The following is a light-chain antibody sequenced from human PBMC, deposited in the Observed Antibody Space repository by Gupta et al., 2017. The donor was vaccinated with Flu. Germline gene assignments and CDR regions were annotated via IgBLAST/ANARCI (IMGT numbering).Light chain of an antibody. J-gene: IGKJ2*01. V-gene: IGKV3-15*01. CDR2: GAS. CDR3: QQYNNWPPRYT. CDR1: ESVSRN. Sequence: EIVMTQSPATLSVSPGERATLSCRASESVSRNLAWYQQKPGQAPSLLIYGASTRATGIPARFSGSGSGTEFTLTISSLQAEDFALYYCQQYNNWPPRYTFGQGTKLEIK.